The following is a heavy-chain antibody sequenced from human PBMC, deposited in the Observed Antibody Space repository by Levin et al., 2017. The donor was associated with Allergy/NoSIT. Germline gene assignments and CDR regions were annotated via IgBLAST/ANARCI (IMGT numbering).Heavy chain of an antibody. Sequence: ASVKVSCKASGYTFTGYYMHWVRQAPGQGLEWMGWINPNSGGTNYAQKFQGRVTMTRDTSISTAYMELSRLRSDDTAVYYCAREKLITMVRGRWFDPWGQGTLVTVSS. V-gene: IGHV1-2*02. CDR1: GYTFTGYY. J-gene: IGHJ5*02. D-gene: IGHD3-10*01. CDR3: AREKLITMVRGRWFDP. CDR2: INPNSGGT.